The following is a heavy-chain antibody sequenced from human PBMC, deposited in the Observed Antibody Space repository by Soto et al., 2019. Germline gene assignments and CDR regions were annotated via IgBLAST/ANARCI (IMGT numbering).Heavy chain of an antibody. CDR3: ARDTTPSL. CDR2: VYYSGST. J-gene: IGHJ4*02. D-gene: IGHD1-1*01. CDR1: CGSVSSGSYY. Sequence: SETLSLTCTVSCGSVSSGSYYWSWIRQPPGKGLEWIGYVYYSGSTNYNPSLKSRVTISVDTSKNQFSLKLSSVTAADTAMYYCARDTTPSLWGQGTLVTVSS. V-gene: IGHV4-61*01.